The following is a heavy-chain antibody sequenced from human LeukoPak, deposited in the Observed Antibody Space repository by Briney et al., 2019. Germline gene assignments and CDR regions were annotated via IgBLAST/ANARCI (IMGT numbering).Heavy chain of an antibody. V-gene: IGHV4-34*01. J-gene: IGHJ5*01. Sequence: SETLSLTCAVSGEPLSGYYWGWIRQPPGKGLELIGEINRHGNTDYNPSLKSRVSMSIDTSKNQFSLKLTSVTAADTAVYYCAREGEHSSPGDSWGQGTLVTVSS. CDR3: AREGEHSSPGDS. CDR2: INRHGNT. CDR1: GEPLSGYY. D-gene: IGHD3-3*02.